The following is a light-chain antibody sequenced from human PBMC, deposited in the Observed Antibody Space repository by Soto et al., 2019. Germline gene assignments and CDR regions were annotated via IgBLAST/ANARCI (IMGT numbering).Light chain of an antibody. CDR1: QSISSW. CDR3: QQYNSYSGT. J-gene: IGKJ1*01. Sequence: DIQMTQSPSTLSASVGDRVTITCRASQSISSWLAWYQQKPGQAPKLLIYKASSLESGVPARFSGSGSGTEFTLTISSLQAEDFATYYCQQYNSYSGTFGQGTKVEIK. V-gene: IGKV1-5*03. CDR2: KAS.